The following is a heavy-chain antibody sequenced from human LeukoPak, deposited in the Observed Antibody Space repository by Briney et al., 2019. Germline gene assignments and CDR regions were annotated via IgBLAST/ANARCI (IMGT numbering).Heavy chain of an antibody. CDR3: ATERGRFLEWLLYN. CDR1: GFTFSSYS. J-gene: IGHJ4*02. V-gene: IGHV3-30*02. CDR2: IRYDGSNK. Sequence: PGGSLRLSCAASGFTFSSYSMQWVRQTPGKGLEWVAFIRYDGSNKYHADSVKGRFTISRDNSKNTLYLQMNSLRAEDTAVYYCATERGRFLEWLLYNWGQGTLVTVSS. D-gene: IGHD3-3*01.